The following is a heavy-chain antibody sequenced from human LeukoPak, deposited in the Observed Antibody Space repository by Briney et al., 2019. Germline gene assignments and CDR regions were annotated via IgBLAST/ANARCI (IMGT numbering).Heavy chain of an antibody. CDR3: ARDVDLGYCSSTSCPVGY. J-gene: IGHJ4*02. Sequence: GGSLRLSCAASGFTFSSYAMHWVRQAPGKGLEWVAVISYDGSNRYYADSVKGRFTISRDNSKNTLYLQMNSLRAEDTAVYYCARDVDLGYCSSTSCPVGYWGQGTLVTVSS. D-gene: IGHD2-2*01. CDR2: ISYDGSNR. V-gene: IGHV3-30-3*01. CDR1: GFTFSSYA.